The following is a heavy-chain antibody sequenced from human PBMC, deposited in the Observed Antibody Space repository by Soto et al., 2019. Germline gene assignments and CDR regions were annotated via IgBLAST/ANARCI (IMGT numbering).Heavy chain of an antibody. CDR1: GYTFNDHY. CDR2: MNPNSGVT. V-gene: IGHV1-2*02. Sequence: ASVKVSCKASGYTFNDHYIHWVRQAPGQGLEWMGWMNPNSGVTNYGQKFQGRVTMTRDTSISTAYMELSGLRSDDTAVYYCAKVVIPSTPDYNWFDTWGQGTLVTVSS. D-gene: IGHD3-3*01. J-gene: IGHJ5*02. CDR3: AKVVIPSTPDYNWFDT.